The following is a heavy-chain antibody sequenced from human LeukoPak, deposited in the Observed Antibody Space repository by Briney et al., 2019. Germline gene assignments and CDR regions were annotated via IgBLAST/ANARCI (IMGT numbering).Heavy chain of an antibody. D-gene: IGHD4-23*01. V-gene: IGHV4-39*02. J-gene: IGHJ6*02. CDR2: IDYSGST. Sequence: PSETLSLTCIVSGGSISSISSNNYHWGWIRQPPGKGLEWIGSIDYSGSTYYNPSLKSRVTISVDTSKNQFSLKLSSVTAADTALYYCAREMGVVTAHGIDVWGQGTTVTVSS. CDR1: GGSISSISSNNYH. CDR3: AREMGVVTAHGIDV.